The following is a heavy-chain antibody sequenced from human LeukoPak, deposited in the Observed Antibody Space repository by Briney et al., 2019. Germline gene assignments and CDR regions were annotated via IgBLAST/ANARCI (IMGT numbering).Heavy chain of an antibody. V-gene: IGHV3-30*18. CDR2: ISYDGSNK. CDR3: AKDFSAFYYGSGSYFTLLKYYYYGMDV. J-gene: IGHJ6*02. Sequence: GRSLRLSCAASGFTFSSYGMHWVRQAPGKGLEWVAVISYDGSNKYYADSVKGRFTISRDNSKNTLYLQMNSLRAEDTAVYYCAKDFSAFYYGSGSYFTLLKYYYYGMDVWGQGTTVTVSS. D-gene: IGHD3-10*01. CDR1: GFTFSSYG.